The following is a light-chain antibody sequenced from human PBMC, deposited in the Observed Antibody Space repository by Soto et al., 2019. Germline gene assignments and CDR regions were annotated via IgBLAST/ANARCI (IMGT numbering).Light chain of an antibody. CDR3: FSYAGSPSSYV. CDR1: SSAVGTSNL. CDR2: ECT. Sequence: QSVLTQPASVSGSHGQPISFSCTSASSAVGTSNLVSWYHQHPGKAPKFLIYECTKRPSGVPDRFSASQSGQSASLTIPYPGAEDEADYSCFSYAGSPSSYVLGTGTKVTVL. J-gene: IGLJ1*01. V-gene: IGLV2-23*01.